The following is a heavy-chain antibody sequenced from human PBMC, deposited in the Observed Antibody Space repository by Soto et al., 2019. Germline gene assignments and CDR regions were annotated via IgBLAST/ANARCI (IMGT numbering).Heavy chain of an antibody. CDR2: IRGGGEGT. CDR3: VQGGGTAAARATLGVDC. V-gene: IGHV3-23*01. Sequence: EVQLLASGGGLVQSGGSLSLSCEASGFTFSHFAMSWVRQASGKGLEWVSAIRGGGEGTYYPESVKGRITIARDNSKNTLYLQMNSVRAADTAVYYCVQGGGTAAARATLGVDCWGQGTLVTVSS. CDR1: GFTFSHFA. D-gene: IGHD6-13*01. J-gene: IGHJ4*02.